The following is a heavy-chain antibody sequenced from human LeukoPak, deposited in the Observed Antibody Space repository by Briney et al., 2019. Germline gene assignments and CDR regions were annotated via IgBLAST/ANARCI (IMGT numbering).Heavy chain of an antibody. CDR1: GFTVSSNY. Sequence: GGSLRLSCAVSGFTVSSNYMSWVRQAPGKGLEWVSVIYSGGSTYYADSVTGRFTISSDNSKNTLYLQMNSLRAEDTAVYYCARYMRGYCSGGSCLPTNWFDPWGQGTLVTVSS. D-gene: IGHD2-15*01. J-gene: IGHJ5*02. CDR2: IYSGGST. CDR3: ARYMRGYCSGGSCLPTNWFDP. V-gene: IGHV3-53*01.